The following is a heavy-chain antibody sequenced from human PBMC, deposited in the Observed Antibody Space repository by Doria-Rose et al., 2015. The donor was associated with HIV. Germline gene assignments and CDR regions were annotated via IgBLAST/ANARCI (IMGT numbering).Heavy chain of an antibody. Sequence: SGPVLVKPTETLTLTCTVSGVSLSSPGMGVGWIRQPPGKALEWLANIFSYDERSYKSSLKSRLTISRGTSKSQVVLTMTDMDPVDTATYYCARIKSSRWYHKYYFDFWGQGTLVIVS. CDR2: IFSYDER. CDR3: ARIKSSRWYHKYYFDF. CDR1: GVSLSSPGMG. J-gene: IGHJ4*02. V-gene: IGHV2-26*01. D-gene: IGHD6-13*01.